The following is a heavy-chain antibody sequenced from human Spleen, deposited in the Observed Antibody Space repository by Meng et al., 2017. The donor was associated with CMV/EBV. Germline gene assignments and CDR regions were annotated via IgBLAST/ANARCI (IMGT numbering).Heavy chain of an antibody. Sequence: ASVKVSCKASGYILTNYYMHWVRQAPGQGLEWMAIINPSGGSTSSAQKFQGRVTLTRDTSTSTVYMELSSLRAEDTAVYYCARGFGPRCSSSSCYTEDVWGQGTTVTVSS. D-gene: IGHD2-2*02. CDR1: GYILTNYY. V-gene: IGHV1-46*01. CDR2: INPSGGST. J-gene: IGHJ6*02. CDR3: ARGFGPRCSSSSCYTEDV.